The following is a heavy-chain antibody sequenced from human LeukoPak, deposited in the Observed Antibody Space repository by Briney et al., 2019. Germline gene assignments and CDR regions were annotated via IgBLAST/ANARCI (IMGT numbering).Heavy chain of an antibody. CDR2: ISSSSSYI. CDR3: AMAPSDYYGSGSYYPYYFDY. Sequence: GGSLRLSCAASGFTFSSYSMNWVRQAPGKGLEWVSSISSSSSYIYYADSVKGRFTISRDNAKNSLYLQMNSLRAEDTAVYYCAMAPSDYYGSGSYYPYYFDYWGQGTLVTVSS. CDR1: GFTFSSYS. J-gene: IGHJ4*02. D-gene: IGHD3-10*01. V-gene: IGHV3-21*01.